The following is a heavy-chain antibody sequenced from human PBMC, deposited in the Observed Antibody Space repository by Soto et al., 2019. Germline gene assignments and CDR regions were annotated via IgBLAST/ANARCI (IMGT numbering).Heavy chain of an antibody. J-gene: IGHJ3*01. CDR2: IHSDGSTT. CDR3: VRGDNGGFDQ. D-gene: IGHD2-8*01. Sequence: EVQLVESEGGLVQRGGSLRLSCAASGVTFNYYWMHWVRQAPGQGLVWVSHIHSDGSTTTYADSVKGRFTISRDTAQNTGYLQRNSLRAEDTAVYYWVRGDNGGFDQWGIGTTVTVSS. CDR1: GVTFNYYW. V-gene: IGHV3-74*01.